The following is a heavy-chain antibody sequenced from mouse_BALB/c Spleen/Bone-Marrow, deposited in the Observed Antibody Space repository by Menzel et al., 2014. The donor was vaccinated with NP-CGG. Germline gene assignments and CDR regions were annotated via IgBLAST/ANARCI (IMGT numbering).Heavy chain of an antibody. CDR1: GFDFSRYW. CDR2: INPDSSTI. CDR3: ARPGYYGYQDV. D-gene: IGHD1-2*01. Sequence: EVQVVESGGGLVQPGGSLKLSCAASGFDFSRYWMTWVRQAPGKGLEWIGEINPDSSTINYTPSLKEKFIISRDNAKNTLYLQMSKVRSEDTALYYCARPGYYGYQDVWGAGTTATVSS. V-gene: IGHV4-1*02. J-gene: IGHJ1*01.